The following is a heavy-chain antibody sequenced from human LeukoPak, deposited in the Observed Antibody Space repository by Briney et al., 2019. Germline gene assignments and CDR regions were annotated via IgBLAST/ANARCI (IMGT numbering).Heavy chain of an antibody. J-gene: IGHJ6*04. CDR3: ASGSVRGVSDYYYGMDV. CDR1: GYTFTGYY. V-gene: IGHV1-2*04. Sequence: ASVKVSCKASGYTFTGYYMHWVRQAPGQGFEWMGWINPNSGGTNYAQKFQGWVTMTRDTSISTAYMELSRLRSDDTAVYYCASGSVRGVSDYYYGMDVWGKGTTVTVSS. CDR2: INPNSGGT. D-gene: IGHD3-10*01.